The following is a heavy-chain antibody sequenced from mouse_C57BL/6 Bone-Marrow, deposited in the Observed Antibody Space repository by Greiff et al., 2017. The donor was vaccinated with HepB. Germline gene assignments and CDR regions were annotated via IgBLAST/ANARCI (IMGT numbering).Heavy chain of an antibody. Sequence: VQLQQPGAELVKPGASVKLSCKASGYTFTSYWMQWVKQRPGQGLEWIGEIAPSDSYTNYNQKFKGKATLTVDTSSSTAYMQLSSLTSEDSAVYYCARGGWLVLRDYAMDYWGQGTSVTVSS. CDR2: IAPSDSYT. CDR1: GYTFTSYW. D-gene: IGHD1-1*01. CDR3: ARGGWLVLRDYAMDY. V-gene: IGHV1-50*01. J-gene: IGHJ4*01.